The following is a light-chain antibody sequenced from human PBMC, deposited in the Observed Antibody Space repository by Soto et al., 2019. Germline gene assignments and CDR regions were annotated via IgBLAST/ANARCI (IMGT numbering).Light chain of an antibody. Sequence: EIVMTQSPATLSVSPGERATLSCRASQSVNSNLAWYQKKPGQAPRLLIYRSSTKATGIQARFSGSGYWTEFSLTINSLQSEDFALNYCQQYNNWHPYTFGQGTKLEIK. CDR2: RSS. CDR3: QQYNNWHPYT. J-gene: IGKJ2*01. V-gene: IGKV3-15*01. CDR1: QSVNSN.